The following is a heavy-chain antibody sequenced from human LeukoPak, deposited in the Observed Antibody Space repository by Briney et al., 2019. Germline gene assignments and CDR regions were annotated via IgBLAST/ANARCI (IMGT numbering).Heavy chain of an antibody. CDR3: ARDPLPPYDSSGYYYQTYYFDY. CDR2: INWNGGST. J-gene: IGHJ4*02. CDR1: GFTFDDYG. V-gene: IGHV3-20*04. Sequence: GGSLRLSCAASGFTFDDYGMSWVRQAPGKGLEWVSGINWNGGSTGYADSVKGRFTISRDNAKNSLYLQMNSLRAEDTALYYCARDPLPPYDSSGYYYQTYYFDYWGQGTLVTVSA. D-gene: IGHD3-22*01.